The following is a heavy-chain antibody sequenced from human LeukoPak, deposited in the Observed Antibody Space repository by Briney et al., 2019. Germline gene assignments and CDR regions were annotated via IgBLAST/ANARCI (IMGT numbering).Heavy chain of an antibody. D-gene: IGHD3-10*01. V-gene: IGHV1-2*02. CDR3: ARNIWFGESADAFNI. CDR1: GYTFTGYY. CDR2: INPNSGGT. Sequence: ASVKVSCKASGYTFTGYYMHWVRQAPGQGLEWMGWINPNSGGTNYAQKFQGRVTMTRDKSIRTAYMELSRLTSDDTAVYYCARNIWFGESADAFNIWGQGTMVTVSS. J-gene: IGHJ3*02.